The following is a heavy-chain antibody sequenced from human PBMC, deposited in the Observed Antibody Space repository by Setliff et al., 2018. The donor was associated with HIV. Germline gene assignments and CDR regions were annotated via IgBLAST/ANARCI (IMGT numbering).Heavy chain of an antibody. CDR3: ASDAVSGYDWKWFDS. J-gene: IGHJ5*01. CDR2: INTRGGST. Sequence: ASVKVSCKASGYTFSSNYMHWVRQAPGQGLEWMGVINTRGGSTSYAQKFQGRVTMTSDTSTYTVYTELSGLTSDDTAFYYCASDAVSGYDWKWFDSWGQGTLVTVSS. CDR1: GYTFSSNY. D-gene: IGHD5-12*01. V-gene: IGHV1-46*01.